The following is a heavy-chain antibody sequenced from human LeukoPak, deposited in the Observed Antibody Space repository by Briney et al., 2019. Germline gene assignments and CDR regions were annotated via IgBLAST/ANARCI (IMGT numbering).Heavy chain of an antibody. J-gene: IGHJ4*02. CDR1: GGSISSSSYY. CDR2: IYYSGST. CDR3: ARQERYSYGKYYFDY. Sequence: SETLSLTCTVSGGSISSSSYYWGWIRQPPGKGLEWLGSIYYSGSTYYNPSLKSRVTISVDTSKNQFSLKLSSVTAADTAVYYCARQERYSYGKYYFDYWGQGTLVTVSS. D-gene: IGHD5-18*01. V-gene: IGHV4-39*01.